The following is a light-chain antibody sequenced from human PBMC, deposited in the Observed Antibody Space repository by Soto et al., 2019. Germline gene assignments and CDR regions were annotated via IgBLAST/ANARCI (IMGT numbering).Light chain of an antibody. J-gene: IGKJ4*01. CDR2: LAS. V-gene: IGKV2-28*01. CDR1: QSLLRTNGYTY. CDR3: MQARQTPLT. Sequence: EIVMTQSPLSLPVTPGEPASISCMSSQSLLRTNGYTYLDWYLQKPGQSPQLLIYLASNRAAGVSDGFRGSGSGTNFTLTITKVEADDVGIYYCMQARQTPLTFGEGTKVEIK.